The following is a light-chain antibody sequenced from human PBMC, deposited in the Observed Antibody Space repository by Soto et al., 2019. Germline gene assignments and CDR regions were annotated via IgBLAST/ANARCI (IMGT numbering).Light chain of an antibody. J-gene: IGKJ2*01. CDR2: WAS. V-gene: IGKV4-1*01. CDR3: QQYESTPPT. CDR1: QSVLYSSNNKHY. Sequence: DIVMTQSPDSLAVSLGERATINCKSSQSVLYSSNNKHYLAWYQQRPGQPPKLLIYWASTRKSGVPDRFSGSWSGSDFTLSITSLQAEDEAVYYGQQYESTPPTCGQGTKLVIE.